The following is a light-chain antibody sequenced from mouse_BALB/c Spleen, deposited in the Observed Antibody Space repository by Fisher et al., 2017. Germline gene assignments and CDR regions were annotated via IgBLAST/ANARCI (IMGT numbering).Light chain of an antibody. CDR1: SSVSY. J-gene: IGKJ1*01. CDR2: DTS. V-gene: IGKV4-61*01. Sequence: IVLTQTPAIMSASPGEKVTMTCSASSSVSYMYWYQQKPGSSPKRWIYDTSNLASGVPARFSGSGSGTSYSLTISSMEAEDAATYYCQQYHSYPPTFGGGTKLEIK. CDR3: QQYHSYPPT.